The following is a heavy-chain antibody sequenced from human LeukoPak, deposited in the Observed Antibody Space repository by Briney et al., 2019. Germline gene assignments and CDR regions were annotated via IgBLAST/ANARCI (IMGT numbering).Heavy chain of an antibody. CDR1: GFSFDDYA. J-gene: IGHJ6*03. Sequence: GGSLRLSCAGSGFSFDDYAMHWVRQTPGKGLEWVSGISWNSGNIAYADFVGGRFTISRDNAKNSLSLQMNSLSDEDTAVYYCAKDAYGGATFFYYMDVWGKGTTVTVSS. D-gene: IGHD2/OR15-2a*01. CDR2: ISWNSGNI. CDR3: AKDAYGGATFFYYMDV. V-gene: IGHV3-9*01.